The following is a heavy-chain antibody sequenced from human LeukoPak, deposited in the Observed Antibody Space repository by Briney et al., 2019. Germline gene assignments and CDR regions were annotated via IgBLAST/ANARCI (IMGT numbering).Heavy chain of an antibody. CDR1: GFTFSSYA. Sequence: GGSLRLSCAASGFTFSSYAMSWVRQAPGKGLEWVSAISGSGGSTYHADSVRGRFTISRDNSKNTLYLQMNSLRAEDTAVYYCAKDKTATNYYFDYWGQGTLVTVSS. D-gene: IGHD5-24*01. J-gene: IGHJ4*02. CDR3: AKDKTATNYYFDY. V-gene: IGHV3-23*01. CDR2: ISGSGGST.